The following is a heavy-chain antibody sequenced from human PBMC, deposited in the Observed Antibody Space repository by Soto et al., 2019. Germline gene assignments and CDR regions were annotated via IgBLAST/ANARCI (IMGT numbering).Heavy chain of an antibody. D-gene: IGHD2-21*01. CDR2: IRSKAYGGTK. CDR3: TRVIAYYYYGMDV. V-gene: IGHV3-49*04. Sequence: GGSLRLSCTASGFTFGDYAMSWVRQAPGKGLEWVGFIRSKAYGGTKGCAASVEGRFTISRDDSQSIAYLEMNSVKYEDTAVYYCTRVIAYYYYGMDVWGQGTTVTVSS. J-gene: IGHJ6*02. CDR1: GFTFGDYA.